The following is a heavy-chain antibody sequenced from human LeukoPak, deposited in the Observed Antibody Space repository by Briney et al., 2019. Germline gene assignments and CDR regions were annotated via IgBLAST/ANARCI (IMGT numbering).Heavy chain of an antibody. Sequence: GGSLRLSCAASGFTFNTYWMHSVRQSPGKGLVWVSRTNSDGSSTTYADSVKGRFTISRDNAKNTVYLQMNSLRDEDTAVYYCTKGGTVGFDSWGQGTVVTVSS. J-gene: IGHJ4*02. CDR2: TNSDGSST. D-gene: IGHD1-1*01. V-gene: IGHV3-74*01. CDR1: GFTFNTYW. CDR3: TKGGTVGFDS.